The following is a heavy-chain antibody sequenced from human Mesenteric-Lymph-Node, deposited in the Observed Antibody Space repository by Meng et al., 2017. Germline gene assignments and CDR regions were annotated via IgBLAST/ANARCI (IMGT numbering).Heavy chain of an antibody. J-gene: IGHJ4*02. CDR3: AKQSGWLNDY. Sequence: GESLKISCGGSGFTFSYHYMGWSRQAPGKGLEWVAVIWYDGSNKYYADSVKGRFTISRDNSKNTLYLQMNSLRAEDTAVYYCAKQSGWLNDYWGQGTLVTVSS. CDR1: GFTFSYHY. V-gene: IGHV3-33*08. CDR2: IWYDGSNK. D-gene: IGHD5-12*01.